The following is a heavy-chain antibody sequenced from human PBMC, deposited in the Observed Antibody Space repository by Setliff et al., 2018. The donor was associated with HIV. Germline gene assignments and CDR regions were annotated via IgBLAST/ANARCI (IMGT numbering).Heavy chain of an antibody. CDR3: ARASSGYLIVHY. V-gene: IGHV4-38-2*01. J-gene: IGHJ4*02. CDR2: IYHSGST. CDR1: GYSISSGFY. D-gene: IGHD3-22*01. Sequence: KASETLSLTCAVSGYSISSGFYWGWIRRPPGKGLEWIGSIYHSGSTYYNPSLRSRVTISVDTSKNQFSLKLRSVSAADTAVYYCARASSGYLIVHYWGQGTLVTVSS.